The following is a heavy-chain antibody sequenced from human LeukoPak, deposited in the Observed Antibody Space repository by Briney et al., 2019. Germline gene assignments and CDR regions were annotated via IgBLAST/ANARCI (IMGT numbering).Heavy chain of an antibody. J-gene: IGHJ4*02. V-gene: IGHV4-38-2*02. CDR3: ARYDVWGSYRAFDY. CDR2: MYHSGST. Sequence: SETLSLTCTVSNYSISTDYYWGWIRQPPGKELEWIGTMYHSGSTYYNPSLKSRVTISVDTSENQFSLKLSSVTAADTAVYYCARYDVWGSYRAFDYWGQGTLVTVSS. D-gene: IGHD3-16*02. CDR1: NYSISTDYY.